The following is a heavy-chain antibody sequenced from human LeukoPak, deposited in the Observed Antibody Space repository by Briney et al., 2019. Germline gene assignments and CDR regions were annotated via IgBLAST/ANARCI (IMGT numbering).Heavy chain of an antibody. CDR1: GGSISSSSFF. CDR3: ARAITDVAAGFDY. V-gene: IGHV4-61*05. Sequence: PSETLSLTCSVSGGSISSSSFFWGWIRQPPGKGLEWIGYIYYSGSTNYNPSLKSRVTISVDTSKNQFSLKLSSVTAADTAVYYCARAITDVAAGFDYWGQGTLVTVSS. D-gene: IGHD6-13*01. CDR2: IYYSGST. J-gene: IGHJ4*02.